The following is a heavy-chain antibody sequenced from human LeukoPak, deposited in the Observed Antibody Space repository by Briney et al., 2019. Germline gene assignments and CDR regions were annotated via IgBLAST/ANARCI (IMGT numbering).Heavy chain of an antibody. CDR1: GFTFTSYW. CDR2: IKQDGSVK. D-gene: IGHD3-3*01. V-gene: IGHV3-7*01. J-gene: IGHJ4*02. CDR3: ARDKDAYYDFWSGYSYYFDY. Sequence: GGSLRLSCAASGFTFTSYWMTWVCQAPGKGLEWVANIKQDGSVKYYVESVEGRFTISRDNAKNSLYLQMNSLRAEDTAVYYCARDKDAYYDFWSGYSYYFDYWGQGTLVTVSS.